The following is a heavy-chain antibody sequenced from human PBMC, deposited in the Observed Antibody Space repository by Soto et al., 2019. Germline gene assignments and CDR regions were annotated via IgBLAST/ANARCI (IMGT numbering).Heavy chain of an antibody. CDR1: GGSISSSSYY. V-gene: IGHV4-39*01. CDR3: ARHVDCSGGSCYNWFDP. J-gene: IGHJ5*02. D-gene: IGHD2-15*01. CDR2: IYYSGST. Sequence: QLQLQESGPGLVKPSETLSLTCTVSGGSISSSSYYWGWIRQPPGKGLEWIGSIYYSGSTYYNPSLKSRVTISVDTSKNQFSLKLSSVTAADTAVYYCARHVDCSGGSCYNWFDPWGQGTLVTVSS.